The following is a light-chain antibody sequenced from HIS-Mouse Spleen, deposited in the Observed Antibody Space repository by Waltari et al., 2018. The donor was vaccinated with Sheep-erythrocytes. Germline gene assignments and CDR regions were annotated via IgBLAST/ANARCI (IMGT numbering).Light chain of an antibody. CDR3: QQYYSFPFT. V-gene: IGKV1D-8*02. J-gene: IGKJ3*01. CDR1: QSISSY. CDR2: AAS. Sequence: AIWMTQSPSLLSASTGDRVTISCRMSQSISSYLAWYQQKPGKAPELLIYAASTLQSGVPSRFSGSGSGTDFTLTISCLQSEDFATYYCQQYYSFPFTFGPWTKVDIK.